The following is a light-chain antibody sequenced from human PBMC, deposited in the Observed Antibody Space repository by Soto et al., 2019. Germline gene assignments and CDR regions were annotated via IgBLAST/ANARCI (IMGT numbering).Light chain of an antibody. CDR2: AAS. J-gene: IGKJ4*01. Sequence: IQLTQSPSSLSASVGDRVTITCRASQGISSYLAWYQQKPGKAPKVLIYAASTLQPGVPPRFSGSGSGTDFTLTISSLQPEDFATYYCQQLNSYPRLTFGGGTKVDIK. CDR1: QGISSY. V-gene: IGKV1-9*01. CDR3: QQLNSYPRLT.